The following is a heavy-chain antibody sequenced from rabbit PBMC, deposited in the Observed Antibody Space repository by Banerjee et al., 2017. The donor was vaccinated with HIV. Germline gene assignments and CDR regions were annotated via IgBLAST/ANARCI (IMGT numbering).Heavy chain of an antibody. Sequence: QEQLEESGGGLVQPEGALTLTCTASGFSFSSSYWICWVRQAPGKGLEWIGYIDPVFGSTYYASWVNGRFTISSHNAQNTLYLQLNSLTAADTATYFCARGTGYDGYALWGQGTLVTVS. CDR2: IDPVFGST. D-gene: IGHD6-1*01. CDR1: GFSFSSSYW. V-gene: IGHV1S45*01. J-gene: IGHJ3*01. CDR3: ARGTGYDGYAL.